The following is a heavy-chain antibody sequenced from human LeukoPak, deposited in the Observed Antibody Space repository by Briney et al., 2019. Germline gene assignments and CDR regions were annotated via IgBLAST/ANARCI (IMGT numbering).Heavy chain of an antibody. CDR3: ARETALLRFLEFDY. Sequence: SVKVSCKASGGTFSSYTISWVRQAPGQGLEWMGRIIPILGIANYAQKFQGRVTITADKSTSTAYMELSSLRSEDTAVYYCARETALLRFLEFDYWGQGTLVTVSS. J-gene: IGHJ4*02. CDR2: IIPILGIA. CDR1: GGTFSSYT. V-gene: IGHV1-69*04. D-gene: IGHD3-3*01.